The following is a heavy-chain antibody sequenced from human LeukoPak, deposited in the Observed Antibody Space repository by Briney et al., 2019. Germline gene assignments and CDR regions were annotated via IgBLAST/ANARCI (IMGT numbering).Heavy chain of an antibody. CDR1: GGTFSSYA. D-gene: IGHD3-22*01. CDR3: ALSYYDSSGYYLNFDY. J-gene: IGHJ4*02. V-gene: IGHV1-69*05. Sequence: SVKVSCKASGGTFSSYAISWVRQAPGQGLEWMGGIIPIFGTANYAQKFQGGVTITTDESTSTAYMELSSLRSEDTAVYYCALSYYDSSGYYLNFDYWGQGTLVTVSS. CDR2: IIPIFGTA.